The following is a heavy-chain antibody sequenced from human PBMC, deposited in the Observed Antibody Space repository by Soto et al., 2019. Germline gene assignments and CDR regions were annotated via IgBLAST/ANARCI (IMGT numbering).Heavy chain of an antibody. CDR1: GGTFSSYA. J-gene: IGHJ2*01. V-gene: IGHV1-69*06. CDR2: IIPIFGTA. Sequence: QVQLVQSGAEVKKPGSSVKVSCKASGGTFSSYAISWVRQAPGRWLEWMGGIIPIFGTANYAQKFQGRVTITADKSASTAYMELSSLRSEDTAVYYCARDQLPGIPFDLWGRGTLVTVSS. CDR3: ARDQLPGIPFDL. D-gene: IGHD2-2*01.